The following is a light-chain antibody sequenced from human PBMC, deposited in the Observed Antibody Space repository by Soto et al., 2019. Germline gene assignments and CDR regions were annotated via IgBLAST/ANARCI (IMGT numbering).Light chain of an antibody. V-gene: IGKV3-15*01. CDR2: SAS. J-gene: IGKJ4*01. CDR3: QQYHNWPPGGT. Sequence: EIVMTQSPATLSVSPGERSTLSCRASQSVSSNLAWYQLKPGQAPRLLIYSASTRATGIPARFSGSGSGTEFTLTISSLQYEDFAIYYCQQYHNWPPGGTFGGGTKVEIK. CDR1: QSVSSN.